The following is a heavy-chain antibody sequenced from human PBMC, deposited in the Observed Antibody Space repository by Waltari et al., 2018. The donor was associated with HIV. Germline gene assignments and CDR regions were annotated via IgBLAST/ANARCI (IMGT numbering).Heavy chain of an antibody. CDR2: CESGGST. V-gene: IGHV3-66*01. J-gene: IGHJ6*02. CDR1: GFTVSSNY. CDR3: ARTDYGMDV. Sequence: EVQLVESGGGLVQPGGSLRLSCAASGFTVSSNYRRWVRQAPGQGLGGVGVCESGGSTYYEDSVKGRFTISRDNSKNTLYLQMNSLRAEDTAVYYCARTDYGMDVWGQGTTVTVSS.